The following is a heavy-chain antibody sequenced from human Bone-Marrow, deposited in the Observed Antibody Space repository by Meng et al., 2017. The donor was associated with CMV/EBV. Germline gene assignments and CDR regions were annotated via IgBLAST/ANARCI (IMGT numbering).Heavy chain of an antibody. CDR2: IYYSGST. CDR3: ARGIVVVPAAMMGWFDP. J-gene: IGHJ5*02. CDR1: SISSGDYY. Sequence: SISSGDYYWSWIRQPPGKGLEWIGYIYYSGSTYYNPSLKSRVTISVDTSKNQFSLKLSSVTAADTAVYYCARGIVVVPAAMMGWFDPWGQGTLVTVSS. V-gene: IGHV4-30-4*08. D-gene: IGHD2-2*01.